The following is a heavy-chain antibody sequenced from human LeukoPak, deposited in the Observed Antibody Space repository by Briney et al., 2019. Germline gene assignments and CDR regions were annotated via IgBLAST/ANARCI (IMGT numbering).Heavy chain of an antibody. CDR2: ISYDGSNK. Sequence: PGRSLRLSCAASGFTFSSYGMHWVRQAPGKGLEWVAVISYDGSNKYYADSVKGRFTISRDNSKNTLYLQMNSLRAEDTAVYYCAREKGRITMVRGVRAFDYWGQGTLVTVSS. D-gene: IGHD3-10*01. CDR1: GFTFSSYG. CDR3: AREKGRITMVRGVRAFDY. J-gene: IGHJ4*02. V-gene: IGHV3-30*03.